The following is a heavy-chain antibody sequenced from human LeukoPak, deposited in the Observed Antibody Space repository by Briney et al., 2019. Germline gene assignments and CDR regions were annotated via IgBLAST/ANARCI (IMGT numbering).Heavy chain of an antibody. D-gene: IGHD3-16*01. J-gene: IGHJ4*02. Sequence: GGSLRLSCAASGFTFSSYAMSWVRQAPGKGLEWVSAISGSGGSTYYADSVKCRFTISRDNSKNTLYLQMNSLRAEDTAVYYCANELSAFGAPYFDYWGQGTLVTVSS. CDR3: ANELSAFGAPYFDY. CDR1: GFTFSSYA. CDR2: ISGSGGST. V-gene: IGHV3-23*01.